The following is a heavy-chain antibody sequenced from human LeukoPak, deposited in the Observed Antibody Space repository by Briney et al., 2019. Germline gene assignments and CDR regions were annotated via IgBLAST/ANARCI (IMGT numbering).Heavy chain of an antibody. Sequence: PGGSLRLSCAASGFTFSGSAMHWVRQASGKWLEWVGLIRSKANSYATAYAASVKGRFTISKDDSKNTAYQQMNSLKTEDTAVYYCTKGIVGAVDYWGQGTLVTVSS. J-gene: IGHJ4*02. V-gene: IGHV3-73*01. CDR1: GFTFSGSA. CDR2: IRSKANSYAT. CDR3: TKGIVGAVDY. D-gene: IGHD1-26*01.